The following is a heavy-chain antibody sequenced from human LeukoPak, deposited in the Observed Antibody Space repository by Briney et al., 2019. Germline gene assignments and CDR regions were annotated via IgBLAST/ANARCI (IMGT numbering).Heavy chain of an antibody. V-gene: IGHV3-30*02. CDR1: GFTFSSYG. D-gene: IGHD6-25*01. J-gene: IGHJ4*02. CDR2: IRYDGSNK. CDR3: AKDLGSGWPLYLDY. Sequence: PGGSLRLSCAASGFTFSSYGMHWVRQAPGKGLEWVAFIRYDGSNKYYADSVRGRFTVSRDNSKNTLYLQMNSLRAEDTAVYYCAKDLGSGWPLYLDYWGQGTLVTVSS.